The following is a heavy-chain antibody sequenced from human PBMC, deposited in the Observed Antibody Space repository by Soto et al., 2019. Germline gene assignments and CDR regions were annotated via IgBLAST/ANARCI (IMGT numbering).Heavy chain of an antibody. V-gene: IGHV1-24*01. CDR2: FDPEDGET. Sequence: QVQLVQSGAEVKKPGASVKVSCKVSGYTLTELSMHWVRQAPGNGLEWMGCFDPEDGETIYAQKFQGSVTMTEATSTDAAYMELSSLRSEDTAVYYCGTVSIAAASYGMDVWGQGTTVTVSS. D-gene: IGHD6-13*01. J-gene: IGHJ6*02. CDR3: GTVSIAAASYGMDV. CDR1: GYTLTELS.